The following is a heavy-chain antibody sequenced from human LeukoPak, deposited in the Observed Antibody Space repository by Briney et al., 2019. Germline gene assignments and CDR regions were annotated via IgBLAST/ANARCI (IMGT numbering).Heavy chain of an antibody. CDR3: ARGWEAAGPYP. CDR2: IYYSGST. V-gene: IGHV4-31*03. Sequence: SETLSLTCTVSGGSISSAGYYWSWIRQHPGKGLEWIGYIYYSGSTYYNPSLKSRVTISLDTSKNQFSLKLSSVTAADTAVYYCARGWEAAGPYPWGQGTLVTVSS. D-gene: IGHD6-13*01. CDR1: GGSISSAGYY. J-gene: IGHJ5*02.